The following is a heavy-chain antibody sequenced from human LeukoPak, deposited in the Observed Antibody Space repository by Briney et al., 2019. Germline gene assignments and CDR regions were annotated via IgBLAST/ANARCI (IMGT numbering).Heavy chain of an antibody. Sequence: GGSLRLSCAASGFTFSSYAMHWVRQAPGKGLEYVSAISSNGGSTYYANSVKGRFTISRDNSKYTLYLQMGSLRAEDMAVYYCASVGYYDSSGYYYGADYWGQGTLVTVSS. CDR2: ISSNGGST. D-gene: IGHD3-22*01. CDR3: ASVGYYDSSGYYYGADY. CDR1: GFTFSSYA. V-gene: IGHV3-64*01. J-gene: IGHJ4*02.